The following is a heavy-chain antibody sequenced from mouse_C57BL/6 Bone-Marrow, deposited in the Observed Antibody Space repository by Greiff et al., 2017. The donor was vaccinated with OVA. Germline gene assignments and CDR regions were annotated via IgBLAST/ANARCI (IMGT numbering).Heavy chain of an antibody. V-gene: IGHV1-19*01. CDR2: INPYNGGT. J-gene: IGHJ1*03. Sequence: EVKLMESGPVLVKPGASVKMSCKASGYTFTDYYMNWVKQSHGKSLEWIGVINPYNGGTSYNQKFKGKATLTVDKSSSTAYMELNSLTSEDSAVYYCARPITTVVATDLYFDVWGTGTTVTVSS. D-gene: IGHD1-1*01. CDR3: ARPITTVVATDLYFDV. CDR1: GYTFTDYY.